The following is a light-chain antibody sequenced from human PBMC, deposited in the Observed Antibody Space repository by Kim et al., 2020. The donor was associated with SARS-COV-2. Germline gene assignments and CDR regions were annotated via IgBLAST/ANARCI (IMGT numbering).Light chain of an antibody. CDR2: DTG. J-gene: IGLJ2*01. Sequence: GGTVTLTRGSSTGPVTRGHFPYWFQQNPGHTPRTLIYDTGNRHSWTPARFSGSLLGDKAALTLSAAQPEDEADYYCLLSYSDSRVFGGGTQLTVL. V-gene: IGLV7-46*01. CDR3: LLSYSDSRV. CDR1: TGPVTRGHF.